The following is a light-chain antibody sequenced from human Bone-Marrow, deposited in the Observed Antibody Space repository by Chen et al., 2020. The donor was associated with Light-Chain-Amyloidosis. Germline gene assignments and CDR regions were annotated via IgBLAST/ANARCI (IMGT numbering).Light chain of an antibody. CDR1: NIGTQS. Sequence: SYVLTQTPSVSVAPGQTARITCGGSNIGTQSVHWYQQKPGQAPVLVVYEDSSRPSGIPDRFSGSNFGKTATLTISRGEVGDEADYYCQVWNNPTDHWVFGGGTKLTVL. CDR2: EDS. J-gene: IGLJ3*02. CDR3: QVWNNPTDHWV. V-gene: IGLV3-21*02.